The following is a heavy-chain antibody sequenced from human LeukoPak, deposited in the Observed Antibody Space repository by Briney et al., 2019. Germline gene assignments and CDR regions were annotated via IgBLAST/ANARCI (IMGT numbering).Heavy chain of an antibody. Sequence: GASVKLSCKASGYTFTIYDINWERLAHGQGLEWMGWMNPNSGNTGYAQEFQGRVTITRNTSISTAYMELSGLRSEDTAVYYCARGVGYSSSWYRSYWYFDLWGRGTLVTVSS. CDR1: GYTFTIYD. J-gene: IGHJ2*01. CDR3: ARGVGYSSSWYRSYWYFDL. CDR2: MNPNSGNT. D-gene: IGHD6-13*01. V-gene: IGHV1-8*03.